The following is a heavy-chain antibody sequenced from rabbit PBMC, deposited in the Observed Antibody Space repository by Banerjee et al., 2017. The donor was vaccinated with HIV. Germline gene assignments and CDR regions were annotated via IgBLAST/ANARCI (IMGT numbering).Heavy chain of an antibody. CDR2: IYTGSSGST. CDR1: GFSFSSDYD. J-gene: IGHJ4*01. V-gene: IGHV1S45*01. CDR3: ARTTSSIYGAFNL. Sequence: QEQVEESGGGLVQPEGSLTLTCTASGFSFSSDYDMCWVRQAPGKGLEWIACIYTGSSGSTDYASWAKGRFTISKTSSTTVTLQMTSLTAADTATYFCARTTSSIYGAFNLWGPGTLVTVS. D-gene: IGHD1-1*01.